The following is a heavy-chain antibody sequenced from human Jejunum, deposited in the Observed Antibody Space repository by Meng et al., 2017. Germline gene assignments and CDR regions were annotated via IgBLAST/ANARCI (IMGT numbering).Heavy chain of an antibody. J-gene: IGHJ6*02. V-gene: IGHV4-39*01. D-gene: IGHD4-17*01. Sequence: QLQLQELGPGLVKHSVTLSSTCTVSGDSISSSSYYWGWIRQPPGKGLEWIGRSYYSGTTYYNPSLKSRVTISVDTSKNQFSLKVSSVTAADTAVYYCARQSVQNGMDVWGQGTMVTVSS. CDR3: ARQSVQNGMDV. CDR2: SYYSGTT. CDR1: GDSISSSSYY.